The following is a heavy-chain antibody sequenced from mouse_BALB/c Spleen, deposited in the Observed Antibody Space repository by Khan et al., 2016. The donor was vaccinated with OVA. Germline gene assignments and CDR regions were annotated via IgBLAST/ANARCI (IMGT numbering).Heavy chain of an antibody. J-gene: IGHJ1*01. CDR1: GYSFTTYW. Sequence: VQLQQSGTVLARPGASVKMSCKAPGYSFTTYWMHWVKQRPGQDLEWIGAIYPGNSDTSYNQKFKGKAKLTAVTSASTAFMELSSLANEDSAVYYCRRSSYYGSSWYFDVWGAGTTVTVSS. CDR2: IYPGNSDT. CDR3: RRSSYYGSSWYFDV. D-gene: IGHD1-1*01. V-gene: IGHV1-5*01.